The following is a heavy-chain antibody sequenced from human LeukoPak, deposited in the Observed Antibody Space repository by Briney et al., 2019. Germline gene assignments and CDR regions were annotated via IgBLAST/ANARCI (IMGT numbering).Heavy chain of an antibody. J-gene: IGHJ4*02. CDR1: GSTFSSYA. V-gene: IGHV3-23*01. Sequence: GGSLRLSCAASGSTFSSYAMSWVRQAPGKGLEWVSAISGSGGSTYYADSVKGRFTISRDNSKNTLYLQMNSLRAEDTAVYYCARDSGYLAFFDYWGQGTLVTVSS. D-gene: IGHD3-22*01. CDR2: ISGSGGST. CDR3: ARDSGYLAFFDY.